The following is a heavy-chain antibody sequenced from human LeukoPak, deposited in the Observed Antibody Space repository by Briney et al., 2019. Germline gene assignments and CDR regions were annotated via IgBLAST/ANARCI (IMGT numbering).Heavy chain of an antibody. CDR2: ISYDGSNK. J-gene: IGHJ4*02. Sequence: GGSLRLSCAASGFTFSSYGMHWVRQAPGKGLEWVAVISYDGSNKYYADSVKGRFTISRDNSKNTLYLQMNSLRAEDTAVYYCAKDFAGQLKLAVAGLDAGFDYWGQGTLVTVSS. CDR3: AKDFAGQLKLAVAGLDAGFDY. D-gene: IGHD6-19*01. V-gene: IGHV3-30*18. CDR1: GFTFSSYG.